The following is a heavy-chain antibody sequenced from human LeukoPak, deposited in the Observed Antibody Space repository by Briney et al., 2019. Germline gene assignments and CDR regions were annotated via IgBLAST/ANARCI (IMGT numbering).Heavy chain of an antibody. V-gene: IGHV3-23*01. CDR3: AKVETAAAATLRGFDY. CDR1: GFTLSNFA. J-gene: IGHJ4*02. CDR2: ISGTGGNT. Sequence: GGSLRLSCAAPGFTLSNFAMSWVRQAPGKGLEWVSAISGTGGNTFSTDSVTGRFTISRDNSKNTLYLQMNSLRAGDTAVYYCAKVETAAAATLRGFDYWGQGTLVTVSS. D-gene: IGHD6-13*01.